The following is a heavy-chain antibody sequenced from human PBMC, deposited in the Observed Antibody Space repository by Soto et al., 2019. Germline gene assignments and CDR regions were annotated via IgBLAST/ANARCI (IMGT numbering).Heavy chain of an antibody. CDR2: MKPNSGNT. CDR1: GYTVTSYD. CDR3: ARTLYGDNVDY. V-gene: IGHV1-8*01. Sequence: QVQLVQSGAEVKKPGASVKGSCKASGYTVTSYDINWVRQATGQGLEWMGWMKPNSGNTGYAQKFQGRVTMTRNTSISTAYMELSSLRYEDTAGYYCARTLYGDNVDYWGQGTLVTVSS. D-gene: IGHD4-17*01. J-gene: IGHJ4*02.